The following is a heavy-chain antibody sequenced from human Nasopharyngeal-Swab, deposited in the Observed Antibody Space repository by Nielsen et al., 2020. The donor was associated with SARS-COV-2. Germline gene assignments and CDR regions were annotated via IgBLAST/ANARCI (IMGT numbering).Heavy chain of an antibody. CDR1: GYSFTSYW. CDR3: ARLNGGASWWFDP. J-gene: IGHJ5*02. CDR2: IFPGDSDT. D-gene: IGHD4-23*01. V-gene: IGHV5-51*01. Sequence: KVSCKGSGYSFTSYWIGWVRQMPGKGLEWMGIIFPGDSDTKYSPSFQGHVTISADKSINTAYLQWSSLRASDTAMYYCARLNGGASWWFDPWGQGTLVTVSS.